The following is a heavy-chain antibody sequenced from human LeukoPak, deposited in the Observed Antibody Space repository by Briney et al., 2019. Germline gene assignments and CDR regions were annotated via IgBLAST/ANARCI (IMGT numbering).Heavy chain of an antibody. CDR1: GFTFSSYA. CDR3: AKDIEPISSSWDASDV. J-gene: IGHJ3*01. D-gene: IGHD6-13*01. Sequence: GGSLRLSCAASGFTFSSYAMSWVRQAAGKGLEWVSAIYGSGGSTYYADSVKGRFTISRDNSKNTLYLQMNSLRADDTAVYYCAKDIEPISSSWDASDVWGQGIMVTVSS. V-gene: IGHV3-23*01. CDR2: IYGSGGST.